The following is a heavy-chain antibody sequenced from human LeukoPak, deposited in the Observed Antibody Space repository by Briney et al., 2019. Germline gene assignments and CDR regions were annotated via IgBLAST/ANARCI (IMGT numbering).Heavy chain of an antibody. CDR1: GFTFSSYS. V-gene: IGHV3-21*01. Sequence: PGGSLRLSCAASGFTFSSYSMNWVRQAPGKGLEWVSSISSSSSYIYYADSVKGRFTISRDNAKNSLYLQMNSLRAEDTAVYYCARDPRGYDPVDYWGQGTLVTVSS. CDR2: ISSSSSYI. J-gene: IGHJ4*02. D-gene: IGHD5-12*01. CDR3: ARDPRGYDPVDY.